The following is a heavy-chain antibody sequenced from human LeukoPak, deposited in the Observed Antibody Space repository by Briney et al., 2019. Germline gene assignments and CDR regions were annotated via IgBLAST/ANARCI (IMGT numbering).Heavy chain of an antibody. CDR2: ISYDGSNK. V-gene: IGHV3-30-3*01. J-gene: IGHJ4*02. CDR1: GFTFSSYA. D-gene: IGHD1-26*01. CDR3: ARGPAGELLAYFDY. Sequence: GVSLRLSCAASGFTFSSYAMHWVRQAPGKGLEWVAVISYDGSNKYYADSVKGRFTISRDNSKNTLYLQMNSLRAEDTAVYYCARGPAGELLAYFDYWGQGTLVTVSS.